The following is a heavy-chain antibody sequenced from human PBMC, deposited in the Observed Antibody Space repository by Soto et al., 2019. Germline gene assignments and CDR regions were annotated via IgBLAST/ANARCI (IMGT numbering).Heavy chain of an antibody. CDR2: IFPIFGTA. Sequence: QVHLVQSGAEVKKPGSSVKVSCKASGGTFNSHAFNWVRQAPGQGLEWMGGIFPIFGTANYAQKFQGRVMITAAESTRTVYLELSSLRSEDTAVYYCARDLEFRDGNIARLDYWGQGTLVTVSS. CDR1: GGTFNSHA. V-gene: IGHV1-69*01. D-gene: IGHD3-3*01. J-gene: IGHJ4*02. CDR3: ARDLEFRDGNIARLDY.